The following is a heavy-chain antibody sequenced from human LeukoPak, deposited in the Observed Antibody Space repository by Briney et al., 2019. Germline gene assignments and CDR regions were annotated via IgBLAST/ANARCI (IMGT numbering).Heavy chain of an antibody. V-gene: IGHV3-21*01. Sequence: PGGSLRLSXAASGFTFSSYSMNWVRQAPGKGLEWVSSISSSSSYIYYADSVNGRFTISRDNAKNSLYLQMNSLRAEDTAVYYCARDTAMVTGGTFWFDPWGQGTLVTVSS. CDR3: ARDTAMVTGGTFWFDP. J-gene: IGHJ5*02. D-gene: IGHD5-18*01. CDR2: ISSSSSYI. CDR1: GFTFSSYS.